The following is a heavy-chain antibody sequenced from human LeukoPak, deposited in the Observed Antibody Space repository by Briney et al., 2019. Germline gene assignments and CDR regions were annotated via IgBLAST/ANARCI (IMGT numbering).Heavy chain of an antibody. J-gene: IGHJ6*04. Sequence: GGSLRLSCAASGFTFSSYDMHWVRQATGKGLEWVSAIGTAGDTYYPGSVKGRFTISRENAKNSLYLQMNSLRAEDTAVYYCVKGDCSSTSCSVGDVWGKGTTVTVSS. CDR3: VKGDCSSTSCSVGDV. D-gene: IGHD2-2*01. CDR1: GFTFSSYD. CDR2: IGTAGDT. V-gene: IGHV3-13*01.